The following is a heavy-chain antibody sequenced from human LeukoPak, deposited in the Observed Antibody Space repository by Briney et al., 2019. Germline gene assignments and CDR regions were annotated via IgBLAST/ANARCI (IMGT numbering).Heavy chain of an antibody. CDR1: GGTFNNSA. Sequence: ASVKVSCMTSGGTFNNSAISWVRQAPGQGLEWLGGIMPLFGTAGYAQKFQGRVTITKDESARTVYLELTSLTSDDTAVYYCARDVHGDYGSGWFDPWGQGTLVSVSS. V-gene: IGHV1-69*05. CDR2: IMPLFGTA. CDR3: ARDVHGDYGSGWFDP. J-gene: IGHJ5*02. D-gene: IGHD4-17*01.